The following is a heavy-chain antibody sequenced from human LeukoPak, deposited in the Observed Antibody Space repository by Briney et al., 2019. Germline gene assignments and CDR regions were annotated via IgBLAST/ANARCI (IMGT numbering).Heavy chain of an antibody. V-gene: IGHV1-18*01. Sequence: GASVKVSCEASGYTFTSYGIRWVPQAPGQGLEGMGWISAYNGNTNYAQKLQGRVTMTTDTSTSTAYMELRSLRSDDTAVYYCASSAYSGYLDYWGQGTLVTVSS. D-gene: IGHD5-12*01. J-gene: IGHJ4*02. CDR2: ISAYNGNT. CDR1: GYTFTSYG. CDR3: ASSAYSGYLDY.